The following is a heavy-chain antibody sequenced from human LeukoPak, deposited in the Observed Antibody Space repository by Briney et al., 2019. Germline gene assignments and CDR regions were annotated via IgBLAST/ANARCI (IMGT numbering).Heavy chain of an antibody. D-gene: IGHD3-10*01. J-gene: IGHJ6*02. Sequence: RASVKVSCKASGYTFTGYYMHWVRQAPGQGLEWMGWINPNSGGTNYAQKFQVRVTMTRDTSISTAYMELSRLRSDDTAVYYCARDRLGSRPTYYYGSGSYRYYYYGMDVWGQGTTVTVSS. CDR1: GYTFTGYY. CDR2: INPNSGGT. CDR3: ARDRLGSRPTYYYGSGSYRYYYYGMDV. V-gene: IGHV1-2*02.